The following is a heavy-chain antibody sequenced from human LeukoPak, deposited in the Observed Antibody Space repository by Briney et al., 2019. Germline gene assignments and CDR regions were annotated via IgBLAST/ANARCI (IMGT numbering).Heavy chain of an antibody. D-gene: IGHD2-2*01. CDR1: GGSFSGYY. CDR2: INHSGST. CDR3: ASYCSSTSCYELDP. Sequence: KPSETLSLTCAVYGGSFSGYYWSWIRQPPGKGLEWIGEINHSGSTNYNPSLKSRVTISVDTFKNQFSLKLSSVTAADTAVYYCASYCSSTSCYELDPWGQGTLVNVSS. J-gene: IGHJ5*02. V-gene: IGHV4-34*01.